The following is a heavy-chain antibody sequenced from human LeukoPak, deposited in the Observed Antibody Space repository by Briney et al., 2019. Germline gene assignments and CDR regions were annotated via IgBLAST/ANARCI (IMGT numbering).Heavy chain of an antibody. V-gene: IGHV3-53*01. CDR2: IYSDGTA. J-gene: IGHJ4*02. Sequence: GGSLRLSCAASGFTFSNNHMTWVRQAPGKGLEWVSVIYSDGTAYYADSVKGRFTISRDNSKNTLYLQMNSLRVEDTAVYYCAMRGNTWYDCWGQGTLVTVSS. D-gene: IGHD6-13*01. CDR3: AMRGNTWYDC. CDR1: GFTFSNNH.